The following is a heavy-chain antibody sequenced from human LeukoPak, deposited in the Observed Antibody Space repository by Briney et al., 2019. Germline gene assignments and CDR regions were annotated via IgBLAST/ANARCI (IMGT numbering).Heavy chain of an antibody. J-gene: IGHJ3*02. D-gene: IGHD2-2*02. CDR2: INPNSGGT. Sequence: GASVKVSCKASGYTFTSYDINWVRQAPGQGLEWMGWINPNSGGTNYAQKFQGRVTMTRDTSISTAYMELSRLRSDDTAVYYCAREYCSSTSCYIQAFDNWGQGTMVTVSS. CDR3: AREYCSSTSCYIQAFDN. V-gene: IGHV1-2*02. CDR1: GYTFTSYD.